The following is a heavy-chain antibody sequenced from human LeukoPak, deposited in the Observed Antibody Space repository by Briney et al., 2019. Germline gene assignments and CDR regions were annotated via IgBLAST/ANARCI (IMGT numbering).Heavy chain of an antibody. CDR2: FDPEDGET. J-gene: IGHJ3*02. CDR1: GYTLTELS. D-gene: IGHD5-18*01. CDR3: ATVSWIQLYRAANAFDI. V-gene: IGHV1-24*01. Sequence: ASVTVSCTVSGYTLTELSMHWVRQAPGKGLEWMGGFDPEDGETIYAQKFQGRVTMTEDTSTDTAYMELSSLRSEDTAVYYCATVSWIQLYRAANAFDIWGQGTMVTVSS.